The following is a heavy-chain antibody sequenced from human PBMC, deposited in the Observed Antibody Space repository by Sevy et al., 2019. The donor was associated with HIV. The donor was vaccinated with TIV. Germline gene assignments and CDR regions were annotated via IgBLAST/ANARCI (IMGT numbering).Heavy chain of an antibody. Sequence: GGSLRLSCKGSEYSFRTYWIGWVRQMPGKGLEWMGIIYPDDSDTRYSPSFQGQVTISADKSINTAYLQWNSLRASDSAMYYCARHHASYGVTGYYYYSDLDVWGQGTTVTVSS. CDR1: EYSFRTYW. CDR2: IYPDDSDT. V-gene: IGHV5-51*01. J-gene: IGHJ6*02. D-gene: IGHD4-17*01. CDR3: ARHHASYGVTGYYYYSDLDV.